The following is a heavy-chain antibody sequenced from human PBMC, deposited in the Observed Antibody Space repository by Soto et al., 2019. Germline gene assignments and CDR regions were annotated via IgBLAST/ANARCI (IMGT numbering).Heavy chain of an antibody. D-gene: IGHD3-9*01. CDR2: IYPGDSDT. CDR3: ARLDILTGYYIAFDY. CDR1: GYSFTSYW. J-gene: IGHJ4*02. V-gene: IGHV5-51*01. Sequence: PGESLKISCKGSGYSFTSYWIGWVRQMPGKGLEWMGIIYPGDSDTRYSPSFQGQVTISADKSISTAYLQWSSLKASDTAMYYCARLDILTGYYIAFDYWGQGTLVTVSS.